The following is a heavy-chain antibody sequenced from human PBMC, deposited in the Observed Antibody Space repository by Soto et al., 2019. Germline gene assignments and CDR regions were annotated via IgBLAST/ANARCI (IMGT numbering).Heavy chain of an antibody. V-gene: IGHV4-30-4*01. J-gene: IGHJ4*02. CDR3: ASGLSGDKVDQ. D-gene: IGHD2-21*01. CDR2: IYDSGNT. CDR1: GGSISDGAYY. Sequence: SETLSLTCTVSGGSISDGAYYWSWIRQPPGKGLEWIGHIYDSGNTYNNPSLKSRLAISVDTSKNHFSLNLNSVTAADTAVYYCASGLSGDKVDQWGQGTLVTVSS.